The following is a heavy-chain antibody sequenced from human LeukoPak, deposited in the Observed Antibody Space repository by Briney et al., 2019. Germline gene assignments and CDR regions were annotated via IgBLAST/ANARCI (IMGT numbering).Heavy chain of an antibody. J-gene: IGHJ6*02. D-gene: IGHD5-24*01. CDR1: GYTFTSYH. CDR2: MNAESGHA. Sequence: ASVKVSCKASGYTFTSYHIDWVRQAPGQGPEWVGWMNAESGHAGYAQNLEGRVSMTRDTSTNTAYMELRSLRSEDTAVYYCARVRDGYNHYYYYAMDVWGQGTTVTVSS. V-gene: IGHV1-8*01. CDR3: ARVRDGYNHYYYYAMDV.